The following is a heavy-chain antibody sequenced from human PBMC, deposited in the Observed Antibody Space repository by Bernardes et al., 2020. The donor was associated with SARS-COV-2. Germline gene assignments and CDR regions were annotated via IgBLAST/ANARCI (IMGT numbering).Heavy chain of an antibody. CDR1: GFTFSNAW. J-gene: IGHJ3*02. D-gene: IGHD3-3*01. CDR2: IKRKTDGGTT. V-gene: IGHV3-15*07. Sequence: GGSLRLSCAASGFTFSNAWMNWVRQAPGKGLEWVGHIKRKTDGGTTDYAAPVKGRFTISGDDSKNTLYLQMNSLKTEDTAVYYCTTGGAITIFGVVIVMDAFDIWGQGTMVTVSS. CDR3: TTGGAITIFGVVIVMDAFDI.